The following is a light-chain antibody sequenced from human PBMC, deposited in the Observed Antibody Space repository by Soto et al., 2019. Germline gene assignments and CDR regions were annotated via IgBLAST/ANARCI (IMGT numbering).Light chain of an antibody. V-gene: IGLV2-14*03. J-gene: IGLJ1*01. Sequence: QSALTRPASVSGSPGQSITISCTGTSSDVGFYNFVSWYQHHPGEAPKLMIYAVSNRPLGVTNRFSGSKSGNTASLTISGLQAEDEADYYCTSYTTSDTYVFGTGTKLTVL. CDR1: SSDVGFYNF. CDR3: TSYTTSDTYV. CDR2: AVS.